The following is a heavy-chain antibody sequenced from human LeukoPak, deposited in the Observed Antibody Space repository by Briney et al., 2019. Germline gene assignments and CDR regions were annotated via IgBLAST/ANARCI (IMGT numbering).Heavy chain of an antibody. CDR3: ARRGITGNLPFDP. D-gene: IGHD1-20*01. V-gene: IGHV4-59*13. CDR2: FYYSGST. Sequence: SETLSLTCSVPGGSISCYYGSWIRQPPGKGVERIGYFYYSGSTNYNTSHNSRVTTSVDTTNTQFSLKLSSMTAAATAVYYCARRGITGNLPFDPWGQGTLVTVSS. CDR1: GGSISCYY. J-gene: IGHJ5*02.